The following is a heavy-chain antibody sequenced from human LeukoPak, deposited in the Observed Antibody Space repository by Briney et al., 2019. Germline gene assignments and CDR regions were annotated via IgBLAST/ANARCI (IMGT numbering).Heavy chain of an antibody. D-gene: IGHD1-14*01. V-gene: IGHV3-53*01. CDR1: GFTFSTYW. Sequence: GGSLRLSCAASGFTFSTYWMHWVRQAPGKGLEWVSVLYSDGNTKYADSVQGRFTISRDNSKNTLYLEMNSLSPDDTAVYYCARGVEPLAANTLAYWGQGTPVTVSS. CDR2: LYSDGNT. J-gene: IGHJ4*02. CDR3: ARGVEPLAANTLAY.